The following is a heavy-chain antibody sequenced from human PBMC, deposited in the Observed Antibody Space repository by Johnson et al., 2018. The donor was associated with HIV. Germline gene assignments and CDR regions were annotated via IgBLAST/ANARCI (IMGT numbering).Heavy chain of an antibody. J-gene: IGHJ3*02. Sequence: QVQLVESGGGLVKPGGSLRLSCAASGFTFTNTWMSWVRQVPGKGLEWVAVIWYDGSNKYYADSVKGRFTISRDNSKNTLYLQMNSLRAEDTAVYYCAKAWEMALGAFDIWGQGTMVTVSS. V-gene: IGHV3-33*06. CDR1: GFTFTNTW. D-gene: IGHD5-24*01. CDR3: AKAWEMALGAFDI. CDR2: IWYDGSNK.